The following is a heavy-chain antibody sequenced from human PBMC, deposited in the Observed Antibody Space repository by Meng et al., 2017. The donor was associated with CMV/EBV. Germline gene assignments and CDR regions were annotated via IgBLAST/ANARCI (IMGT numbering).Heavy chain of an antibody. CDR2: IIPIFGTA. V-gene: IGHV1-69*12. Sequence: QVPLEESGGEVKKPGSSVKVSCKASGGTFSSYAISWVRQAPGQGLEWMGGIIPIFGTANYAQKFQGRVTITADESTSTAYMELSSLRSEDTAVYYCARMPRDGYNYIDYWGQGTLVTVSS. J-gene: IGHJ4*02. D-gene: IGHD5-24*01. CDR1: GGTFSSYA. CDR3: ARMPRDGYNYIDY.